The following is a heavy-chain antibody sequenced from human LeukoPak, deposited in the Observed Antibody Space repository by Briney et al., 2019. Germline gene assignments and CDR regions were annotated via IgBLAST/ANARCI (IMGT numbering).Heavy chain of an antibody. CDR3: ARDLNGSGYYSYAFDI. V-gene: IGHV1-46*01. CDR1: GYTFTSYY. Sequence: ASVKVSCKASGYTFTSYYMHWVRRAPGQGLEWMGIINPSGGSTSYAQKFQGRVTMTRDTSTSTVYMELSSLRSEDTAVYYCARDLNGSGYYSYAFDIWGQGTMVTVSS. D-gene: IGHD3-22*01. CDR2: INPSGGST. J-gene: IGHJ3*02.